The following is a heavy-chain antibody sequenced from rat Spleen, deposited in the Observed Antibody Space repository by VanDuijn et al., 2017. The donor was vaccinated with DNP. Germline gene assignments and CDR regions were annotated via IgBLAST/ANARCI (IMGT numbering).Heavy chain of an antibody. V-gene: IGHV5S10*01. D-gene: IGHD1-7*01. CDR1: GFTFSDYA. CDR2: IIYDGSST. CDR3: ATSSYFGYDYGFAY. Sequence: EVQLVESGGGLVQPGRSLKLSCTASGFTFSDYAMAWVRQAPKKGLEWVATIIYDGSSTYYGDSVKGRFTISRDYARSTLYLQMDSLRSEDMATYYCATSSYFGYDYGFAYWGQGTLVTVSS. J-gene: IGHJ3*01.